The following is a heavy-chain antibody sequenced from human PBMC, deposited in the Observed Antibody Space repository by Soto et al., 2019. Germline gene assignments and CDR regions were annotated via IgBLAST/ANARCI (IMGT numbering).Heavy chain of an antibody. D-gene: IGHD2-15*01. CDR1: GGSISSGDYY. J-gene: IGHJ5*02. V-gene: IGHV4-30-4*01. CDR2: IYYSGST. CDR3: ARDSIMGYLDP. Sequence: SETLSLTCTVSGGSISSGDYYWSWIRQPPGKGLEWIGYIYYSGSTYYNPSLKSRVTISVDTSKNQFSLKLSSVTAADTAVYYCARDSIMGYLDPWGQGTLVTVSS.